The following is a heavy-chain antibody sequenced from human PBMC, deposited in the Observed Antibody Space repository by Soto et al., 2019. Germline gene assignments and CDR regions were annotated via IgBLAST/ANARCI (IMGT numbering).Heavy chain of an antibody. Sequence: QVQLVQSGAEVKKPGSSVKVSCKASGGSLSNFGISWVRQAPGQGLEWMGGIIPVFGTANYAKKFQGRVTISADASTRIVYMNVTSLRSEDTAVYYCARGDATKIVVTTYYGMDVWGQGTTVTVSS. J-gene: IGHJ6*02. CDR1: GGSLSNFG. D-gene: IGHD4-17*01. CDR3: ARGDATKIVVTTYYGMDV. V-gene: IGHV1-69*12. CDR2: IIPVFGTA.